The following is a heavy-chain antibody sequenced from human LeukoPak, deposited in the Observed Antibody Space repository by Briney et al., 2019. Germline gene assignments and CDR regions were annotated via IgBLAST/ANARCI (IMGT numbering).Heavy chain of an antibody. CDR2: IYHSGST. V-gene: IGHV4-38-2*02. Sequence: SETLSLTCTVSGYSISSGYYWGWIRQPPGKGLEWIGSIYHSGSTYYNPSLKSRVTISVDTSKNQFSLKLSSVTAADTAVYYCARVKTMVRGIIDYWGQGTLVTVSS. CDR1: GYSISSGYY. D-gene: IGHD3-10*01. J-gene: IGHJ4*02. CDR3: ARVKTMVRGIIDY.